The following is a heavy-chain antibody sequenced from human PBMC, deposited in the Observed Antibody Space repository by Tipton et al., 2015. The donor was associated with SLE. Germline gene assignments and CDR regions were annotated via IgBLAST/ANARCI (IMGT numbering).Heavy chain of an antibody. J-gene: IGHJ4*02. CDR3: AREPGIAAAGTQVGDY. CDR2: IYSGGST. CDR1: GFTVSSNY. V-gene: IGHV3-53*01. Sequence: SLRLSCAASGFTVSSNYMSWVRQAPGKGLEWVSVIYSGGSTYYADSVKGRFTISRDNSKNTLYLQMNSLRAEDTAVYYCAREPGIAAAGTQVGDYWGQGTLVTVSS. D-gene: IGHD6-13*01.